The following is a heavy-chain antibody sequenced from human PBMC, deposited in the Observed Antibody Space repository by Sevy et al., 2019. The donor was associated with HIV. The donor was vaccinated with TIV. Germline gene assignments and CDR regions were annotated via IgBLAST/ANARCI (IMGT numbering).Heavy chain of an antibody. CDR1: GYTLTELS. Sequence: ASVKVSCKVSGYTLTELSMHWVRQAPGKGLEWMGGFDPEDGETIYAQKFQGRVTMTEDTSTDTVYMELSSLRSEDTAVYYCATMGYCSSTSCYTWFDPWGQGTLVTVSS. V-gene: IGHV1-24*01. D-gene: IGHD2-2*02. CDR3: ATMGYCSSTSCYTWFDP. J-gene: IGHJ5*02. CDR2: FDPEDGET.